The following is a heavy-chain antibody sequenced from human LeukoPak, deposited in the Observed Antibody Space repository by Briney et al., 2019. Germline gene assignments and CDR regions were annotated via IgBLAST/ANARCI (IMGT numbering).Heavy chain of an antibody. CDR3: ARQVGAEHFFDY. Sequence: SETLSLTCTVSGGSISSYYWSWIRQPPGKGLEWIGYIYYSGSTNYNPSLKSRVTISVDTSKNQFSLKLSSVTAADTAVYYCARQVGAEHFFDYWGQGTLVTVSS. D-gene: IGHD1-26*01. CDR1: GGSISSYY. J-gene: IGHJ4*02. CDR2: IYYSGST. V-gene: IGHV4-59*01.